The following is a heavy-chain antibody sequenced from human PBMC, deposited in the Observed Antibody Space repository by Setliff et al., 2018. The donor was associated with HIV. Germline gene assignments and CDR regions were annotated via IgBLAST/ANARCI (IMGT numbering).Heavy chain of an antibody. J-gene: IGHJ5*01. D-gene: IGHD2-2*01. Sequence: PSETLSLTCTVSGDSISSYSWNWIRQPPGRGPEWMGYVYASGETNYNPSLKSRVTMSTDTSRNQFFLNLNYATAADTAVYFCARRVLQDSTITSSNWFDSWGQGTLVTVSS. CDR3: ARRVLQDSTITSSNWFDS. CDR1: GDSISSYS. CDR2: VYASGET. V-gene: IGHV4-4*09.